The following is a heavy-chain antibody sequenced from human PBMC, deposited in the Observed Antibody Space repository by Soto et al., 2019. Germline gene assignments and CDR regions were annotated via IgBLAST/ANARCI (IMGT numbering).Heavy chain of an antibody. J-gene: IGHJ4*02. V-gene: IGHV3-23*01. CDR2: ISGSGGST. Sequence: EVQLLESGGGLVQPGGSLRLSCEASGFTFSSYAMSWVRQAPGKGLEWVSAISGSGGSTYYADSVKGRFTISRNNSKNTLYLQMNSLRSEDTAVYYCAKGEDGYKLYYFDYWGQGTLVTVSS. D-gene: IGHD5-12*01. CDR1: GFTFSSYA. CDR3: AKGEDGYKLYYFDY.